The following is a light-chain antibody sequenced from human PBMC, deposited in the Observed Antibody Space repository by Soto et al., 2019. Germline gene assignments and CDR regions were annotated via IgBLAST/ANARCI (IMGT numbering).Light chain of an antibody. CDR2: DTS. V-gene: IGKV3-11*01. J-gene: IGKJ4*01. CDR3: QQRSNWPLT. Sequence: EIVLTQSPATLSLSPGERATLSCRASQSVSSLLAWYQQRPGQPPRLLIYDTSNRATGIPARFSGSGSGTDFALTISSLEPEDFAVYFCQQRSNWPLTFGGGTKVEIK. CDR1: QSVSSL.